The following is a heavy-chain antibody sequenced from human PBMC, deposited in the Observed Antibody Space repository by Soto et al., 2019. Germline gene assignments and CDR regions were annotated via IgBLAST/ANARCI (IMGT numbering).Heavy chain of an antibody. J-gene: IGHJ3*02. Sequence: QMRLQESGPGLVKHSGTLSLACAVSGASVSSDNWWSWVRQPPGKGLEWFGENFHSETTNYNPPLKSRATISVDKSKNQFSLTLTSVTAADTAVYYCAKNGWYSADIWGQGTMDTVSS. CDR1: GASVSSDNW. V-gene: IGHV4-4*02. CDR2: NFHSETT. CDR3: AKNGWYSADI. D-gene: IGHD6-19*01.